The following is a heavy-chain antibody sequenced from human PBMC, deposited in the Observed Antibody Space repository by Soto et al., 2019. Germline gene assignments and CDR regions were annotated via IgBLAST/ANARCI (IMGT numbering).Heavy chain of an antibody. CDR2: ISWDGGST. J-gene: IGHJ6*02. D-gene: IGHD3-22*01. CDR1: GFTFDDYT. Sequence: GGSLRLSCAASGFTFDDYTMHWVRQAPGKGLEWVSLISWDGGSTYYADSVKGRFTISRNNSKNSLYLQMNSLRTEDTALYYCAKDRLGTMIVGDYYGMDVWGQGTTVTVSS. V-gene: IGHV3-43*01. CDR3: AKDRLGTMIVGDYYGMDV.